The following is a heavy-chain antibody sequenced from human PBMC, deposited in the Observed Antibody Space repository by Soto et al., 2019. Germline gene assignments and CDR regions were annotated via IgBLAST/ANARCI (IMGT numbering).Heavy chain of an antibody. CDR2: IWYDGSNK. Sequence: QVQLVESGGGVVQPGRSLRLSCAASGFTFSSYGMHWVRQAPGKGLEWVAVIWYDGSNKYYADSVKGRFTISRDNSKNALYLQMNSLRAEDTAVYDCASPRRGSDAFDIWGQGTMVTVSS. CDR1: GFTFSSYG. V-gene: IGHV3-33*01. CDR3: ASPRRGSDAFDI. J-gene: IGHJ3*02.